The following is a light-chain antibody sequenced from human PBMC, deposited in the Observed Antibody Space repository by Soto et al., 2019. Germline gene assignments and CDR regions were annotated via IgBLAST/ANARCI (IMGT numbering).Light chain of an antibody. CDR2: LNSDGSH. CDR3: QTWGTGIQWV. Sequence: QLVLTQSPSASASLGASVKLTCTLSSGHSSYAIAWHQQQPEKGPRYLMKLNSDGSHSKGDGIPVRFSGSSSGAERYLTISSLQSEDEADYYCQTWGTGIQWVFGGGTKLTVL. J-gene: IGLJ3*02. CDR1: SGHSSYA. V-gene: IGLV4-69*01.